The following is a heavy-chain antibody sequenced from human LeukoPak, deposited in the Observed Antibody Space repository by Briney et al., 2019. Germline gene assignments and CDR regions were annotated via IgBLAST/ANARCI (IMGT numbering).Heavy chain of an antibody. Sequence: SETLSLTCTVSGGSISSGDYYWSWIRQPPGKGLEWIGYIYYSGSTYYNPSLKSRVTISVDTSKNQFSLKLSSVTAADTAVYYCARAKDWNGLDYWGQGTLVTVSS. J-gene: IGHJ4*02. CDR1: GGSISSGDYY. D-gene: IGHD1-1*01. CDR2: IYYSGST. CDR3: ARAKDWNGLDY. V-gene: IGHV4-30-4*08.